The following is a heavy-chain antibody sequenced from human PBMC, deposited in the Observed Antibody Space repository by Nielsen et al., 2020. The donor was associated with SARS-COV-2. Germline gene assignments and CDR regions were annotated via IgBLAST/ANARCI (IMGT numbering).Heavy chain of an antibody. CDR3: AREEEWPGHGMDV. D-gene: IGHD2-8*01. J-gene: IGHJ6*02. Sequence: GESLKISCAASGFTFSDYYMSWVRQAPGKGLEWVSVIYSGGSTYYADSVKGRFTITRHNSKNTLYLQMNSLRAEDTAVYYCAREEEWPGHGMDVWGQGTTVTVSS. V-gene: IGHV3-53*04. CDR2: IYSGGST. CDR1: GFTFSDYY.